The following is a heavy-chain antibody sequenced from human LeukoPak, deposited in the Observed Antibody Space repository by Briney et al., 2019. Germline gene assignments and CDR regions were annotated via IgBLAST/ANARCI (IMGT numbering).Heavy chain of an antibody. CDR3: ASYYGSGKSYIRGYFDY. CDR1: GGSISSYY. CDR2: IYYSGST. V-gene: IGHV4-59*08. J-gene: IGHJ4*02. D-gene: IGHD3-10*01. Sequence: SETLSLTCTVSGGSISSYYWSWIRQPPGKGREWIGYIYYSGSTNYNPSLKSRVTISVDTSKNQFSLKLSSVTAADTAVYYCASYYGSGKSYIRGYFDYWGQGTLVTVSS.